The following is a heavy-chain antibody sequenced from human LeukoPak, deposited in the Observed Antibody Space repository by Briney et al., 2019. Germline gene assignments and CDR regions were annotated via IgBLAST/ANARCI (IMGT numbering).Heavy chain of an antibody. CDR2: INLNSGGT. J-gene: IGHJ4*02. Sequence: ASVTVSCTASGYTFTAYYMHWVRQAPGQGLEWMGWINLNSGGTNYAQKFQGRVTMTRDTSISAAYMELSRLGSDDTAVYYCARVAGGDWYYFDFWGQGTLVTVSS. V-gene: IGHV1-2*02. D-gene: IGHD2-21*02. CDR1: GYTFTAYY. CDR3: ARVAGGDWYYFDF.